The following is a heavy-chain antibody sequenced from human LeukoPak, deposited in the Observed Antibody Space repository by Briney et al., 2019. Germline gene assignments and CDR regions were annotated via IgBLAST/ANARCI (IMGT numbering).Heavy chain of an antibody. CDR3: ARGSEGYCGGDCYFDY. J-gene: IGHJ4*02. CDR1: GFTFSSYG. CDR2: ISGSGGST. D-gene: IGHD2-21*02. V-gene: IGHV3-23*01. Sequence: GGSLRLSCAASGFTFSSYGMSWVRQAPGKGLEWASAISGSGGSTSYADSVKGRFTISRDNSKNTLYLQMNSLRAEDTAVYYCARGSEGYCGGDCYFDYWGQGTLVTVSS.